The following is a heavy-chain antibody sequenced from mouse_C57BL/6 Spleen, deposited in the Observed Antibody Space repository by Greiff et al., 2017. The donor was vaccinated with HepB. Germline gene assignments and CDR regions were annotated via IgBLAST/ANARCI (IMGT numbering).Heavy chain of an antibody. V-gene: IGHV5-9-1*02. CDR3: TRDKSRDAMDY. CDR1: GFTFSSYA. Sequence: EVKLMESGEGLVKPGGSLKLSCAASGFTFSSYAMSWVRQTPEKRLEWVAYISSGGDYIYYADTVKGRFTISRDNARNTLYMQMSSLKSEDTAMYYCTRDKSRDAMDYWGQGTSVTVSS. CDR2: ISSGGDYI. D-gene: IGHD1-1*01. J-gene: IGHJ4*01.